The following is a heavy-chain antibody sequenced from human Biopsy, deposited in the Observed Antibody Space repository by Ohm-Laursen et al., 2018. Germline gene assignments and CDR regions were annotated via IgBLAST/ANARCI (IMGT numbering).Heavy chain of an antibody. CDR1: GYTFPSYG. V-gene: IGHV1-18*01. D-gene: IGHD3-3*01. CDR3: ARDRWPHVTLLGLVVFDF. J-gene: IGHJ4*02. CDR2: ISAYNGNR. Sequence: SVKVSCNASGYTFPSYGISWVRQAPGQGLEWMGWISAYNGNRNYAQKFQGRVTMTTDTSTSTAYMELRSLRSDDTAVYYCARDRWPHVTLLGLVVFDFWGQGTLVIVSS.